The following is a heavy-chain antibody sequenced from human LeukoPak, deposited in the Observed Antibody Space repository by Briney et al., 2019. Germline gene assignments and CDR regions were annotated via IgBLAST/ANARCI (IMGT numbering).Heavy chain of an antibody. D-gene: IGHD3-10*01. Sequence: GGSLRLSCAASGFTVSSNYMSWVRQAPGKGLEWVSVIYSGGSTYYADSVKGRFTISRDNSKNTLYLQMNSLRAEDTAVYYCARKDGSGSDAFDIWGQGTMVTVSS. CDR3: ARKDGSGSDAFDI. V-gene: IGHV3-53*01. J-gene: IGHJ3*02. CDR1: GFTVSSNY. CDR2: IYSGGST.